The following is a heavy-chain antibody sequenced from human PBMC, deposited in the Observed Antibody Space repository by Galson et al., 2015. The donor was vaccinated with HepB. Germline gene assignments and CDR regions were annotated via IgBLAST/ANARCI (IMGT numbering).Heavy chain of an antibody. CDR1: GFTFSSYS. CDR2: IYSGGST. Sequence: SLRLSCAASGFTFSSYSMNWVRQAPGKGLEWVSVIYSGGSTYYADSVKGRFTISRDNSKNTLYLQMNSLRAEDTAVYYCARAQWLDYWDQGTLVTVSS. D-gene: IGHD6-19*01. CDR3: ARAQWLDY. J-gene: IGHJ4*02. V-gene: IGHV3-66*01.